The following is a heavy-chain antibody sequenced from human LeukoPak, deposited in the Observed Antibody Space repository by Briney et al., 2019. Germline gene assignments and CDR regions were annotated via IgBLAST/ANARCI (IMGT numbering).Heavy chain of an antibody. J-gene: IGHJ6*02. D-gene: IGHD6-13*01. V-gene: IGHV3-30-3*01. CDR3: ARDFPAAADNYYYYGMDV. Sequence: GGSLRPSCAASGFTFSSYAMHWVRQAPGKGLEWVAVISYDGSNKYYADSVKGRFTISRDNSKNTLYLQMNSLRAEDTAVYYCARDFPAAADNYYYYGMDVWGQGTTVTVSS. CDR1: GFTFSSYA. CDR2: ISYDGSNK.